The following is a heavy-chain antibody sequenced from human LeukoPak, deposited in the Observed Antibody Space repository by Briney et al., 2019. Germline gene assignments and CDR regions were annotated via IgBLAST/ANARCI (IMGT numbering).Heavy chain of an antibody. CDR2: ISGSTGDT. J-gene: IGHJ4*02. CDR1: GYSFVLYG. CDR3: ARDENYGIFFNVDY. V-gene: IGHV1-18*01. D-gene: IGHD4-17*01. Sequence: ASVKVSCKASGYSFVLYGISWVRQAPGEGPEWMGWISGSTGDTNYAQKFQGRDTMTADTSSSTAYMELRSLRSDDTAVYYCARDENYGIFFNVDYWGQGTLVTVSS.